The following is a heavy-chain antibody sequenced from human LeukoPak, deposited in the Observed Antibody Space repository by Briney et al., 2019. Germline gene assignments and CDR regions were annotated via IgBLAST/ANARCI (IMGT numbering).Heavy chain of an antibody. D-gene: IGHD5-18*01. CDR1: GFTFSNAW. Sequence: PGGSLRLSCAASGFTFSNAWMSWVRQAPGKGLEWVGRIKSKTDGGTTDYAAPVKGRFTISRDDSKNTLYLQMNSLKTEDTAVYYCTTSWIQLWVYFDYWGQGTLVTVSS. CDR3: TTSWIQLWVYFDY. CDR2: IKSKTDGGTT. J-gene: IGHJ4*02. V-gene: IGHV3-15*01.